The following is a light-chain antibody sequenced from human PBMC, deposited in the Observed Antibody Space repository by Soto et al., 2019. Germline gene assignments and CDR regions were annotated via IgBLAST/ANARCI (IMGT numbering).Light chain of an antibody. CDR2: HAS. CDR3: QQHNSWPVT. J-gene: IGKJ2*01. V-gene: IGKV3-11*01. CDR1: QSIGSY. Sequence: EIVLTQSPNTLSLSPGERATLSCRTSQSIGSYLAWYQQKPGQAPRLLIYHASNRATGIPARFSGSGSGADFTLNISSLEPEDFAVYEYQQHNSWPVTFSQGTKLEIK.